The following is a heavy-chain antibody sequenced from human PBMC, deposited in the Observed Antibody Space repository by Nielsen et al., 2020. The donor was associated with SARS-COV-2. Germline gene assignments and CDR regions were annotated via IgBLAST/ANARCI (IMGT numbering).Heavy chain of an antibody. J-gene: IGHJ4*02. D-gene: IGHD1-26*01. CDR3: GRDGVGATSFDH. CDR1: GGSLSGYS. CDR2: ITPIFGTA. V-gene: IGHV1-69*13. Sequence: SVKVSCKVSGGSLSGYSISWARHVPGQGLEWMGSITPIFGTAKSAQKFQGRVTITADESTSTVYMELSSLKSEDTAVYFCGRDGVGATSFDHWGQGSRVTVSS.